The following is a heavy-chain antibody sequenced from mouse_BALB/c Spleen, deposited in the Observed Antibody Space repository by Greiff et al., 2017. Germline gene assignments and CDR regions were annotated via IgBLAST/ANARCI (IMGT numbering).Heavy chain of an antibody. Sequence: QVQLQQPGAELVKPGASVKLSCKASGYTFTSYWMHWVKQRPGQGLEWIGEINPSNGRTNYNEKFKSKATLTVDKSSSTAYMQLSSLTSEDSAVYYCARAYYRYDDHFDYWGQGTTLTVSS. CDR2: INPSNGRT. D-gene: IGHD2-14*01. CDR3: ARAYYRYDDHFDY. V-gene: IGHV1S81*02. J-gene: IGHJ2*01. CDR1: GYTFTSYW.